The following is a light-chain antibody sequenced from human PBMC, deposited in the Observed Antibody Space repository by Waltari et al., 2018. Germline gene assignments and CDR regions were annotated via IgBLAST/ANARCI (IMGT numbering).Light chain of an antibody. CDR1: QSLLQTNGYNY. J-gene: IGKJ1*01. CDR2: LGS. V-gene: IGKV2-28*01. CDR3: MQALQTPPWT. Sequence: DIVMTQSPLSLPVTPGEPASISCRSSQSLLQTNGYNYLDWYLQKPGQSPQLLIYLGSNLASGVTDRFSGSGSGTDFTLKINRVEAEDVGVYYCMQALQTPPWTFGQGTRVEIK.